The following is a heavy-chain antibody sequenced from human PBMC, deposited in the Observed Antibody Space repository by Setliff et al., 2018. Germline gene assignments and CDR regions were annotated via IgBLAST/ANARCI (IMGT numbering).Heavy chain of an antibody. J-gene: IGHJ4*02. D-gene: IGHD1-26*01. Sequence: PSETLSLTCSVTGDSMSNFFWSWIRQPPGKGLEWIGYYRSGSTNYSPSLKSRVTVSADRSRNQFSLNLNSVTASDTAVYYCARGDSSGNNYPVLDYWGQGILVTVSS. CDR3: ARGDSSGNNYPVLDY. CDR1: GDSMSNFF. V-gene: IGHV4-4*08. CDR2: YRSGST.